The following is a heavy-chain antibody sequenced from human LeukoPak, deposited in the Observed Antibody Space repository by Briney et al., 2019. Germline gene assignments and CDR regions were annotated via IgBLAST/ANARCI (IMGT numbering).Heavy chain of an antibody. CDR2: ISGSGGST. Sequence: GALRLSCAASGFTFSSYAMSWVRQAPGKGLAWVSAISGSGGSTYYADSVKGRFTISRDNSKNTLYLQMNSLRAEDTAVYYCAKVQGIVVVITTAVDYWGQGTLVTVSS. D-gene: IGHD3-22*01. J-gene: IGHJ4*02. CDR3: AKVQGIVVVITTAVDY. V-gene: IGHV3-23*01. CDR1: GFTFSSYA.